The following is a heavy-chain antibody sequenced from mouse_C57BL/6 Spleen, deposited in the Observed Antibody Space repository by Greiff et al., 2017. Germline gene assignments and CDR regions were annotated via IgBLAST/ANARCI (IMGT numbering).Heavy chain of an antibody. D-gene: IGHD2-3*01. CDR2: IRSGGSYT. Sequence: VQLQESGGDLVKPGGSLKLSCAASGFTFSSYGMSWVRQTPDKRLEWVATIRSGGSYTYYPDSVKGRFTISRDNAKNTLYLQMSSLKSEDTAMYYCARLIYDGYSYYFDYWGQGTTLTVSS. J-gene: IGHJ2*01. CDR3: ARLIYDGYSYYFDY. CDR1: GFTFSSYG. V-gene: IGHV5-6*01.